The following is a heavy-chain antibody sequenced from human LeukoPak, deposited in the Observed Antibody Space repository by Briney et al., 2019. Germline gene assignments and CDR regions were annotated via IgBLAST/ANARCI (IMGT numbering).Heavy chain of an antibody. V-gene: IGHV4-34*01. CDR2: INHSGST. J-gene: IGHJ4*02. CDR3: ARARLRRSSGWYYFDY. CDR1: GGSFSGYY. Sequence: SETLSLTCAVYGGSFSGYYWSWIRQPPGKGLEWIGEINHSGSTNYNPSLKSRVTISVDTSKNQFSLKLSSVTAADTAVYYCARARLRRSSGWYYFDYWGQGTLVTVSS. D-gene: IGHD6-19*01.